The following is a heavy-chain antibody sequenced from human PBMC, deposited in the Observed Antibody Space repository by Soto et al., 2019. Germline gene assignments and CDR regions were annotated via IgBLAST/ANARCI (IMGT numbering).Heavy chain of an antibody. J-gene: IGHJ4*02. Sequence: GGSLRLSCAASGFTFSKYAMYWVRQAPGKGLEWMAVISDDGNNTYYADSVKGRFTISRDNSKNSLYLQMSSLRADDTAVYYCARDGPHSSIFGYGDCWGQGNLVTVSS. CDR3: ARDGPHSSIFGYGDC. D-gene: IGHD3-3*01. CDR1: GFTFSKYA. CDR2: ISDDGNNT. V-gene: IGHV3-30*03.